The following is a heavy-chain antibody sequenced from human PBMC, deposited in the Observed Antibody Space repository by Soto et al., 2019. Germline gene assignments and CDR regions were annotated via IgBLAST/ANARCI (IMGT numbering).Heavy chain of an antibody. Sequence: SETLSLTCTVSGGSISSGDYYWSWIRQPPGKGLEWIGYIYYSGSTYYNPSLKSRVTISVDTSKNQFSLKLSSVTAADTAVYYCARDRYYGSGSYSNWFDPWGQGTLVTVSS. CDR2: IYYSGST. CDR3: ARDRYYGSGSYSNWFDP. CDR1: GGSISSGDYY. D-gene: IGHD3-10*01. J-gene: IGHJ5*02. V-gene: IGHV4-30-4*01.